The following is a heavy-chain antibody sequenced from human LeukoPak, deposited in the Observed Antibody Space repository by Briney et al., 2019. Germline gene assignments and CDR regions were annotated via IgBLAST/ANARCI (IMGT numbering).Heavy chain of an antibody. D-gene: IGHD5-24*01. V-gene: IGHV4-59*01. Sequence: SETLSLTCTVSGGSISSYYWSWIRQLPGKGLEWIGYISYRGTTNYNPSLKSRVTISVDTSKNQFFLKLSSVTAADTAVYYCARASETATIVDYWGQGTLVTVSS. CDR2: ISYRGTT. CDR3: ARASETATIVDY. J-gene: IGHJ4*02. CDR1: GGSISSYY.